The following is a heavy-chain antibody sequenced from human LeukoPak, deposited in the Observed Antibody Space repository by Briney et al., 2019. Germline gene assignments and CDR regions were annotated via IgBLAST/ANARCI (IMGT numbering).Heavy chain of an antibody. CDR3: ARRNSGWYGDFDY. CDR2: IYYSGST. D-gene: IGHD6-19*01. J-gene: IGHJ4*02. Sequence: SETLSLTCTVSGGSISSYYWSWIRQPPGKGLEWIGNIYYSGSTNYNPSLKSRVTISIDTSKNQFSLKLSSVTAADTAVYYCARRNSGWYGDFDYWGQGTLVTVSS. CDR1: GGSISSYY. V-gene: IGHV4-59*08.